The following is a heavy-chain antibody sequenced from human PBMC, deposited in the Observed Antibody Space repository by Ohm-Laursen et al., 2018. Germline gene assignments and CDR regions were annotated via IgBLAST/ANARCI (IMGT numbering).Heavy chain of an antibody. CDR3: ARDIAVGTNWFDP. J-gene: IGHJ5*02. CDR1: GYSFTDYY. V-gene: IGHV1-2*02. CDR2: INPDSGGT. Sequence: SVKVSCKASGYSFTDYYMHWVRQAPGQGLEWMGWINPDSGGTNYARKFQGRVTMTRDTSISTAYMELGRLRSDGTAVYYCARDIAVGTNWFDPWGQGTLVTVSS. D-gene: IGHD6-19*01.